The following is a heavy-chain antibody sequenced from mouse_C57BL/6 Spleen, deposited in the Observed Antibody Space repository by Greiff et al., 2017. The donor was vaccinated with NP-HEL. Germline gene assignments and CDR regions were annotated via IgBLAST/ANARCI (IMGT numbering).Heavy chain of an antibody. D-gene: IGHD1-1*01. V-gene: IGHV1-76*01. J-gene: IGHJ2*01. Sequence: QVQLQQSGAELVRPGASVKLSCKASGYTFTDYYINWVKQRPGQGLEWIARIYPGSGNTYYNEKFKGKATLTAEKSSSTAYMQLSSLTSEDSAVYFCARSTTVVATDFDYWGQGTTLTVSS. CDR2: IYPGSGNT. CDR1: GYTFTDYY. CDR3: ARSTTVVATDFDY.